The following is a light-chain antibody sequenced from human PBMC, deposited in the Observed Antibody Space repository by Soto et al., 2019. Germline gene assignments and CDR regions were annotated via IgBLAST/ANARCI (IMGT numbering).Light chain of an antibody. CDR1: SSDVGGNNH. CDR3: SSSAGNNHFDVV. Sequence: QSALTQPPSASGSPGQSVTISCTGTSSDVGGNNHVSWYQQHPGKAPKLMIYEVSKRPSGVPYRCSASKSGNTASLTVSGLQAEDEDDYYCSSSAGNNHFDVVFGGGTKVTVL. V-gene: IGLV2-8*01. J-gene: IGLJ2*01. CDR2: EVS.